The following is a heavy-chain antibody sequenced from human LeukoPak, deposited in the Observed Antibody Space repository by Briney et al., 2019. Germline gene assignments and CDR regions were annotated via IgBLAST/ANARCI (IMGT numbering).Heavy chain of an antibody. D-gene: IGHD6-19*01. J-gene: IGHJ6*04. CDR1: GGSISSSVHY. CDR2: GSSSENA. Sequence: SETLSLTCSVSGGSISSSVHYWGWVRQPPGKGLEWIVSGSSSENAYYNPSLKSRVTVSVDTSKNQFSLKVTSVTAADTAVYYCARDEKGHASGWTQLDVWGKGTTVTVSS. CDR3: ARDEKGHASGWTQLDV. V-gene: IGHV4-39*07.